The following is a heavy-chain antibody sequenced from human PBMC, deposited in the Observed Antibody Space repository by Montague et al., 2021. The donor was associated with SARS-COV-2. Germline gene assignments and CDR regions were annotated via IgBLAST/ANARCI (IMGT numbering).Heavy chain of an antibody. CDR2: IYNSGTT. CDR1: GGSISSSGHY. D-gene: IGHD2-15*01. CDR3: ARSGLPTSLGGYGKGMDV. Sequence: SETLSLTCTVTGGSISSSGHYWGWIRQPPGKGLEWIGTIYNSGTTYSNPSLKSPVTISVDTSKNQFSLKLTSVTAADTAVYYCARSGLPTSLGGYGKGMDVWGQGTTVIVSS. V-gene: IGHV4-39*07. J-gene: IGHJ6*02.